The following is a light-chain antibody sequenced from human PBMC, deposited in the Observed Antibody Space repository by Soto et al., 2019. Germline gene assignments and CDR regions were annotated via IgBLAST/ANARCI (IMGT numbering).Light chain of an antibody. V-gene: IGLV1-44*01. J-gene: IGLJ1*01. CDR1: SSNIGGNT. CDR3: AAWDDSLNGYV. Sequence: QSALAQPPSASGTPGQRLSIFCSGSSSNIGGNTVNWYQQVPGTAPKLLIYSEDQRPSGVPDRFSGSKSATSASLAISGLQSEDEADYYCAAWDDSLNGYVFGTGTKVTV. CDR2: SED.